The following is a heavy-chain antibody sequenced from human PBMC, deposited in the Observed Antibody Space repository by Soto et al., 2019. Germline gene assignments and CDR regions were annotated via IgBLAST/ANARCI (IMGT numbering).Heavy chain of an antibody. J-gene: IGHJ4*02. D-gene: IGHD3-10*01. CDR1: GFTFSSYW. Sequence: GGSLRLSCAASGFTFSSYWMSWVRQAPGKGLEWVANIKQDGSEKYYVDSVKGRFTISRDNAKNSLYLQMNSLRAEDTAVYYCARELLWFGESDSGTFDYWGQGTLVTVSS. CDR2: IKQDGSEK. CDR3: ARELLWFGESDSGTFDY. V-gene: IGHV3-7*05.